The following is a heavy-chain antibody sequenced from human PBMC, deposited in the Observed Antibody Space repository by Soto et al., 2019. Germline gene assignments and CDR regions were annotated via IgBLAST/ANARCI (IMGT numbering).Heavy chain of an antibody. CDR2: INHSGSA. CDR1: GGSFSGYY. J-gene: IGHJ5*02. CDR3: ARGTGWFDP. Sequence: SETLSLTCAVYGGSFSGYYWSWIRQPPGKGLEWIGEINHSGSANYNPSLKSRVTISVDTSKNQFSLKLSSVTAADTAVYYCARGTGWFDPWGQGTLVTVSS. V-gene: IGHV4-34*01.